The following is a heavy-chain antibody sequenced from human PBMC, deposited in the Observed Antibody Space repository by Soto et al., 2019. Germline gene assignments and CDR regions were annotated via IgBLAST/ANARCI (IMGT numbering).Heavy chain of an antibody. CDR1: GFTFSDYY. D-gene: IGHD6-19*01. J-gene: IGHJ4*02. Sequence: QVQLVESGGGLVKPGGSLRLSCAASGFTFSDYYMSWIRQAPGKGLEWVSYMSSSGRTINYADSVKGRFTISRDNAKNSLYLQMNSLRAEDTAVYYCARENPVADIFDYWGQGTLVIVSS. CDR2: MSSSGRTI. V-gene: IGHV3-11*01. CDR3: ARENPVADIFDY.